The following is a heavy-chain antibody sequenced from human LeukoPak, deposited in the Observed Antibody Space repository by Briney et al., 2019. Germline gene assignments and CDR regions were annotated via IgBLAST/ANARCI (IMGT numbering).Heavy chain of an antibody. CDR3: ARDRFLRSYNISGYRDAFDI. J-gene: IGHJ3*02. D-gene: IGHD3-22*01. Sequence: SETLTLTCTVSGGSFSSGSYYWRWIRQPPGKGLVWIGYIYYSVSTNYYSALKSRLTISVDTSKSPFCLKLRSVTGADIYLFCYARDRFLRSYNISGYRDAFDIWGQGTMVTVSS. CDR2: IYYSVST. CDR1: GGSFSSGSYY. V-gene: IGHV4-61*01.